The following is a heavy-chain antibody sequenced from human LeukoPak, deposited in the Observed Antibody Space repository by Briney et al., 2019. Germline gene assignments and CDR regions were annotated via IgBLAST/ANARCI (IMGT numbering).Heavy chain of an antibody. CDR2: INHSGST. J-gene: IGHJ4*02. Sequence: SETLSLPCAVYGGSFSGYYWRGMGQPPGKGLEWIGEINHSGSTNYNPSLKSRVTISVDTSKNQSSLKLSSVTAADTAVYYCARGYYYDSSGRFDYWGQGTLVTVSS. CDR3: ARGYYYDSSGRFDY. D-gene: IGHD3-22*01. V-gene: IGHV4-34*01. CDR1: GGSFSGYY.